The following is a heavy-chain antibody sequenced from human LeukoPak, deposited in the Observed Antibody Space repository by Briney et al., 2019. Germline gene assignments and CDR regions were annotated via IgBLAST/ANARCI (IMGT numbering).Heavy chain of an antibody. V-gene: IGHV3-30*04. CDR3: ARGPGSSGGAYVGDY. CDR1: GFTFRGYA. Sequence: GGSLRLSCAASGFTFRGYAMYWVRQAPGKGLEWVAVISYDGSNEYYADSVKGRFTISRDNAKSTLYLQMNSLRADDTAVYYCARGPGSSGGAYVGDYWGHGTLVTVSS. D-gene: IGHD3-22*01. J-gene: IGHJ4*01. CDR2: ISYDGSNE.